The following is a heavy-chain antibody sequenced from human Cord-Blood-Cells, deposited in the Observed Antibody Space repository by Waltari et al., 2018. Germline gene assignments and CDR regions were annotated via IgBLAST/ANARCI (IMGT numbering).Heavy chain of an antibody. CDR2: SSGSGGST. Sequence: EVQLLESGGGLVQPGGSLRLSCAASGFTFSSYAMSWVRQAPGKGREWVAASSGSGGSTYYAESVKGRFTISRDNAKNTLYLQMNSLRAEDTAVYYCAKEIAARRGAFDIWGQGTMVTVSS. CDR3: AKEIAARRGAFDI. V-gene: IGHV3-23*01. J-gene: IGHJ3*02. D-gene: IGHD6-6*01. CDR1: GFTFSSYA.